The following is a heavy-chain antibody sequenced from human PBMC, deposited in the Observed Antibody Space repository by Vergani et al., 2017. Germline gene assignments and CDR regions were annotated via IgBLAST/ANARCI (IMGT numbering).Heavy chain of an antibody. J-gene: IGHJ3*02. CDR2: ISGSGGST. CDR3: AKDRDAWVGATLAPAFDI. CDR1: GFTFSSYA. V-gene: IGHV3-23*01. Sequence: EVQLLESGGGLVQPGGSLRLSCEASGFTFSSYAMSWVRQAPGKGLEWVAAISGSGGSTYYADSVKGRCTISRDNSKNTMYLQMHSLRAEDTAVYDCAKDRDAWVGATLAPAFDIWGQGTMVTVSS. D-gene: IGHD1-26*01.